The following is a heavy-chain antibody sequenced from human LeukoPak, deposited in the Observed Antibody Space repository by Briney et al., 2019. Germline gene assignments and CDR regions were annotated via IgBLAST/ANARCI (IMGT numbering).Heavy chain of an antibody. D-gene: IGHD3-22*01. J-gene: IGHJ4*02. CDR1: GGSISSGRYY. CDR3: ARAQYYYDSSGYYLYYFDY. CDR2: IYTSGST. Sequence: PSQTLSLTCTVSGGSISSGRYYWSWIRQPAGKGLEWIGRIYTSGSTNYNPSLKSRVTISVDTSKNQFSLKLSSVTAADTAVYYCARAQYYYDSSGYYLYYFDYWGQGTLVTVSS. V-gene: IGHV4-61*02.